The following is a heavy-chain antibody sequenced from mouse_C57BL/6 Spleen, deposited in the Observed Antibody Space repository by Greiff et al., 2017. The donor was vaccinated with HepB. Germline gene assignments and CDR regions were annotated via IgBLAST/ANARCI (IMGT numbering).Heavy chain of an antibody. Sequence: EVKLMESGGGLVQPGGSLKLSCAASGFTFSDYYMYWVRQTPEKRLEWVAYISNGGGSTYYPDTVKGRFTISRDNAKNTLYLQMSRLKSEDTAMYYCASIYYDYDWYFDVWGTGTTVTVSS. J-gene: IGHJ1*03. CDR3: ASIYYDYDWYFDV. V-gene: IGHV5-12*01. D-gene: IGHD2-4*01. CDR1: GFTFSDYY. CDR2: ISNGGGST.